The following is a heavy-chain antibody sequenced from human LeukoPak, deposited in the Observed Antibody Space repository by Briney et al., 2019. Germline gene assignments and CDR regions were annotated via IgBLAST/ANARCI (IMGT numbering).Heavy chain of an antibody. CDR1: GFTFSDYY. CDR2: ISSSGSTV. D-gene: IGHD1-26*01. Sequence: PGGSLRLSCAASGFTFSDYYMNWIRQVPGRGLEWVSYISSSGSTVSYADSVKGRFTISRDNSKNTLYLQMNSLRAEDTAVYYCAKGPGALNYYNMDVWGQGTTVTVSS. V-gene: IGHV3-11*01. J-gene: IGHJ6*02. CDR3: AKGPGALNYYNMDV.